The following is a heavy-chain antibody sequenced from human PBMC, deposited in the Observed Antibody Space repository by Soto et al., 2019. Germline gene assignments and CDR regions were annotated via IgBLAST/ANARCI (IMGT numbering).Heavy chain of an antibody. CDR3: ARCFKQRLHYYYYYLGV. D-gene: IGHD6-25*01. Sequence: LETQSHTNGVVGGNCRGFYWRRILKTPGKGLEWIGEINHSGSTNYNPSLKSRVTISVDTSKNQFSLKLSSVTAADTAVYYCARCFKQRLHYYYYYLGVWGKGTMVTVSS. CDR2: INHSGST. CDR1: GGNCRGFY. J-gene: IGHJ6*03. V-gene: IGHV4-34*01.